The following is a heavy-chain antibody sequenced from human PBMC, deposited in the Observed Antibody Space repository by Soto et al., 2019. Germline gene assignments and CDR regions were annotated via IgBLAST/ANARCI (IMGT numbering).Heavy chain of an antibody. J-gene: IGHJ4*02. D-gene: IGHD6-19*01. V-gene: IGHV4-34*01. CDR2: INHSGST. Sequence: SETLSLTCAVYSGSFSGYYWSWIRQPPGKGLEWIGEINHSGSTNYNPSLKSRVTISVDTSKNQFSLKLSSVTAADTAVYYCASIEHGWYGAYWGQGTLVTVSS. CDR3: ASIEHGWYGAY. CDR1: SGSFSGYY.